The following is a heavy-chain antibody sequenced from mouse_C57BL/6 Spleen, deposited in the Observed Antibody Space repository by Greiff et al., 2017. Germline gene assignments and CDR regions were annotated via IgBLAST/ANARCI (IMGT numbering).Heavy chain of an antibody. CDR3: ARADGYYVGFAY. Sequence: QVQLQQPGAELVRPGSSVKLSCKASGYTFTSYWMDWVKQRPGQGLEWIGNIYPSDSETHYNQKFKDKATLTVDKSSSTAYMQPSSLTSEDSAVYYCARADGYYVGFAYWGQGTLVTVSA. CDR2: IYPSDSET. V-gene: IGHV1-61*01. CDR1: GYTFTSYW. J-gene: IGHJ3*01. D-gene: IGHD2-3*01.